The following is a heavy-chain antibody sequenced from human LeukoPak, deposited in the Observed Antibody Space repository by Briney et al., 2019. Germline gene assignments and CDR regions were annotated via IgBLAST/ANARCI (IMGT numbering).Heavy chain of an antibody. CDR3: ARTSYNSGPTPGGY. J-gene: IGHJ4*02. D-gene: IGHD1-14*01. Sequence: SETLSLTCSVSGGSISSGPYFWSWIRQSPGQGLEWIGYIWPSGSTNYNPTLSGRVAISLDKSRNHFTLMVTAVTAADTAVYYCARTSYNSGPTPGGYWGRGTLVTVSS. CDR2: IWPSGST. CDR1: GGSISSGPYF. V-gene: IGHV4-30-2*06.